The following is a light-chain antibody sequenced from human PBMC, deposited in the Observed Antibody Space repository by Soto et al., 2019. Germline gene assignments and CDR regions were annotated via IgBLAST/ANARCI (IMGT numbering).Light chain of an antibody. CDR1: QSISNW. CDR3: QQLSRYPLT. Sequence: DIQMTQSPSTLPASVGDRVTITCRASQSISNWLAWYQQKPGKAPNLLISAASTLQSGVPSRFSGSGSETEFSLTIRALQPEDFATYYCQQLSRYPLTFGGGTKVDIK. CDR2: AAS. V-gene: IGKV1-9*01. J-gene: IGKJ4*01.